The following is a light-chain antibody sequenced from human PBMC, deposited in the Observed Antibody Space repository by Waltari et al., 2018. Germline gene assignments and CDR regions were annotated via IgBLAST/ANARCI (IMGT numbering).Light chain of an antibody. CDR2: DAA. J-gene: IGKJ1*01. CDR3: QQGNNSPST. CDR1: QSVSSQ. V-gene: IGKV3-11*01. Sequence: EIVLTQSPATLSLSPGEGATLSCRASQSVSSQLVWYQQKRGQAPRLLIYDAANRATGIPARFSGSGSGTDFTLTISSLGPEDFAVYYCQQGNNSPSTFGQGTKVEIK.